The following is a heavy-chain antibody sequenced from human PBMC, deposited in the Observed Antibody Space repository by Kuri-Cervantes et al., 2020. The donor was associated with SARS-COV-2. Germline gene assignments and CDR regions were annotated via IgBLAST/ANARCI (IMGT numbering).Heavy chain of an antibody. Sequence: GGSLRLSCVASGFTFNNYAMSWVRQAPGKGLEWVSGISGNGDSTSYADSVKGRFTISRDNSKNTLFLQMRSLRAEDTAVYYCTLAVAAAVWGQGTLVTVSS. D-gene: IGHD6-19*01. CDR1: GFTFNNYA. V-gene: IGHV3-23*01. CDR3: TLAVAAAV. CDR2: ISGNGDST. J-gene: IGHJ4*02.